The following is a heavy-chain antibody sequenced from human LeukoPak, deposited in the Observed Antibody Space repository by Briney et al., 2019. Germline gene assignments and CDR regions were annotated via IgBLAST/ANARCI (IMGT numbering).Heavy chain of an antibody. J-gene: IGHJ6*02. CDR2: XPNSSNT. D-gene: IGHD4-17*01. Sequence: XPNSSNTGYAQKFQGRVTMTRNTSISTAYMELSSLRSEDTAVYYCARTAVTTYYYYYYGMDVWGQGTTVTASS. CDR3: ARTAVTTYYYYYYGMDV. V-gene: IGHV1-8*01.